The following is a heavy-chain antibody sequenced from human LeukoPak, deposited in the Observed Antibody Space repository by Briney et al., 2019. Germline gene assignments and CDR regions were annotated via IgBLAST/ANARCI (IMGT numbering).Heavy chain of an antibody. J-gene: IGHJ4*02. V-gene: IGHV1-69*05. CDR1: GGTFSNYG. CDR3: ANSRGYYFDY. Sequence: SVKVSCKASGGTFSNYGISWVRQAPGQGLEWMGGIIPIFGTANYAQKFQGRVTITTDESTSTAYMELSSLRSEDTAVYYCANSRGYYFDYWGQGTLVTVSS. CDR2: IIPIFGTA.